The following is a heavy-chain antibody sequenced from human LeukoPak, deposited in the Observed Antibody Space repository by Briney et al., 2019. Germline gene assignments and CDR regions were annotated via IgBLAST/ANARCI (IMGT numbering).Heavy chain of an antibody. J-gene: IGHJ6*02. CDR1: GYSLTSFD. D-gene: IGHD6-13*01. Sequence: ASVKVSCKASGYSLTSFDINWVRQGSGQGLEWMGWMNPKRGNTGYAPTFQGRVTITRDTSIDTAFTELSSLRPDDTAVYYCARGGSSSSYYNNYGMDVWGQGTTITVSS. CDR2: MNPKRGNT. CDR3: ARGGSSSSYYNNYGMDV. V-gene: IGHV1-8*01.